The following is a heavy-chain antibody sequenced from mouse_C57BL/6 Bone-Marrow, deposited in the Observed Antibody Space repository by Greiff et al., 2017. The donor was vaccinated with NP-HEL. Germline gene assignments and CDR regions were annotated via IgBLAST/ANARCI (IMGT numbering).Heavy chain of an antibody. CDR1: GYTFTSYW. D-gene: IGHD3-1*01. Sequence: QVQLQQPGAELVRPGTSVKLSCKASGYTFTSYWMHWVKQRPGQGLEWIGVIDPSDSYPNYNQKFKGKATLTVDTSSRTAYMQLSSLTSEDSAVYYCARGGLPGYFDVWGTGTTVTVSS. J-gene: IGHJ1*03. CDR3: ARGGLPGYFDV. V-gene: IGHV1-59*01. CDR2: IDPSDSYP.